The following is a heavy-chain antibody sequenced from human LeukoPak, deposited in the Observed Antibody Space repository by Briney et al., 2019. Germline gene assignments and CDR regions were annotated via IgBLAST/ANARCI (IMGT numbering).Heavy chain of an antibody. J-gene: IGHJ6*03. Sequence: GGSLRLSCAASGFTFLSYAMSWVRQAPGKGLEWVSGISGSGGSTYYADSLKGRFTISRHNSKEVLYLQMNSLRAEDAAVYYCARARSYDFWSFMDVWGKGTTVTVSS. CDR2: ISGSGGST. CDR3: ARARSYDFWSFMDV. V-gene: IGHV3-23*01. D-gene: IGHD3-3*01. CDR1: GFTFLSYA.